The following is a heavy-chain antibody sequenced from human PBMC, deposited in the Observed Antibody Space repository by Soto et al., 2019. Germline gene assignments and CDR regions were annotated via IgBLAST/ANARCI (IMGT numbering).Heavy chain of an antibody. CDR3: ASSGYSSSWYEFASIYYYGMDV. V-gene: IGHV1-8*01. Sequence: ASVKVSCKASGYTFTGYDINWVRQATGQGLEWMGWMNPHSGNTGYAQKFQGRVTMTRNTSISTAYMELSSLRSEDTAVYYCASSGYSSSWYEFASIYYYGMDVWGQGTTVTVSS. J-gene: IGHJ6*02. CDR1: GYTFTGYD. D-gene: IGHD6-13*01. CDR2: MNPHSGNT.